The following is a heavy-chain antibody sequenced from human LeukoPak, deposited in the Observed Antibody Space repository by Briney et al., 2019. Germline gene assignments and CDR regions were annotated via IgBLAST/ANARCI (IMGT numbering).Heavy chain of an antibody. D-gene: IGHD2-15*01. CDR1: GFTFSSYA. CDR2: ISGSGGST. CDR3: AKKAGSGALYYYYMDV. Sequence: PGGSLRLSCAASGFTFSSYAMSWVRQAPGKGLEWVSAISGSGGSTYYADSVKGRFTISRDNSKNTLYLQMNSLRAEDTAVYYCAKKAGSGALYYYYMDVWGKGTTVTVSS. V-gene: IGHV3-23*01. J-gene: IGHJ6*03.